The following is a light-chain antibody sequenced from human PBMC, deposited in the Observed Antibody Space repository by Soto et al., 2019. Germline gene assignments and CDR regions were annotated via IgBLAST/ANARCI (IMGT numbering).Light chain of an antibody. J-gene: IGLJ2*01. Sequence: QSVLTQPPSTSGSPGQSVTISCTGTSSDVGGYNYVSWYQQHPGKAPKLMIYEVSKRPSGVPDRFSGSKSGNTASLTGSGLQAEDEADYYCSSNAGNNGVFGGGTKVTVL. CDR2: EVS. CDR1: SSDVGGYNY. V-gene: IGLV2-8*01. CDR3: SSNAGNNGV.